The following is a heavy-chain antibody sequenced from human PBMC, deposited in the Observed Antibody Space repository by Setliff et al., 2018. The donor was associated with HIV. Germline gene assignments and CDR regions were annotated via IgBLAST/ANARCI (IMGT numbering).Heavy chain of an antibody. V-gene: IGHV1-8*02. D-gene: IGHD5-12*01. CDR2: MNPNSGNT. Sequence: ASVKVSCKASGYTFSSYEINWVRQATGQGLEWMGWMNPNSGNTGYAQEFQGRVTMTRNTSISTAYMELSSLRSEDTAVYYCARGWGAERWLQLDPRYFDLWGRGTLVTVSS. CDR3: ARGWGAERWLQLDPRYFDL. J-gene: IGHJ2*01. CDR1: GYTFSSYE.